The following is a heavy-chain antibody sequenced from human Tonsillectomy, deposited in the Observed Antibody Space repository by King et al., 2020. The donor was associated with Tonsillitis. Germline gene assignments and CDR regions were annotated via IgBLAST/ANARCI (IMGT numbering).Heavy chain of an antibody. D-gene: IGHD3-9*01. CDR3: ARANYCIGFTGYYPYFDC. CDR1: GGSINSAAYY. V-gene: IGHV4-31*03. J-gene: IGHJ4*02. Sequence: QVQLQESGPGLVKPSQTLSLTCTVSGGSINSAAYYWTWIRQHQGKGLEWNGYITFGGNNYYNPSLESRVSLSIDTSKNPFSVKLRSVTAADTAVYFCARANYCIGFTGYYPYFDCWGQGALVSVSS. CDR2: ITFGGNN.